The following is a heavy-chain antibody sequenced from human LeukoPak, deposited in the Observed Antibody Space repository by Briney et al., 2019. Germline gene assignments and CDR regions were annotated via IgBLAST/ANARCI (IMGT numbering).Heavy chain of an antibody. CDR1: GFTFSSYA. CDR3: ATGGDGSYPPMIDY. V-gene: IGHV3-30*14. CDR2: ISYDGSNK. J-gene: IGHJ4*02. Sequence: GGSLRLSCAASGFTFSSYAMHWVRQAPGKGLEWVAVISYDGSNKYYADSVKGRFTISRDNSKNTLYLQMNSLRAEDTAVYYCATGGDGSYPPMIDYWGQGTLVTVSS. D-gene: IGHD1-26*01.